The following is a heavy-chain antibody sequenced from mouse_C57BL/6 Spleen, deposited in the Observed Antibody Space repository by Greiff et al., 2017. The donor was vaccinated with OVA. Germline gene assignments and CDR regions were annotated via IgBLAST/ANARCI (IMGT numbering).Heavy chain of an antibody. CDR2: ISSGGSYT. Sequence: DVKLVESGGDLVKPGGSLKLSCAASGFTFSSYGMSWVRQTPDKRLEWVATISSGGSYTYYPDSVKGRFTISRDNAKNTLYLQMSSLKSEDTAMYYCARQNDYDWAWFAYWGQGTLVTVSA. V-gene: IGHV5-6*02. J-gene: IGHJ3*01. D-gene: IGHD2-4*01. CDR3: ARQNDYDWAWFAY. CDR1: GFTFSSYG.